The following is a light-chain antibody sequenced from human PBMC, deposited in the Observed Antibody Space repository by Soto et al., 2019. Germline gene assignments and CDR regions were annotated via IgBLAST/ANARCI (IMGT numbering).Light chain of an antibody. CDR2: KLS. CDR1: QSLVHIDGNTY. J-gene: IGKJ2*01. V-gene: IGKV2-24*01. Sequence: DIVLTQTRLSSPVTLGQPASISCRASQSLVHIDGNTYFNWLQQRPGQPPRLLIYKLSNRFHGVPDRFSGSGAGTDFTLKISRVEAEDVGVYYCMQATQSYTFGQGTRLEIK. CDR3: MQATQSYT.